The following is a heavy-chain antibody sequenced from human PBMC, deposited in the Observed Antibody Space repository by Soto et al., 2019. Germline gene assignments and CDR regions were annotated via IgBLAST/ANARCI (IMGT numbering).Heavy chain of an antibody. D-gene: IGHD1-7*01. J-gene: IGHJ4*02. CDR2: MSGSSSTT. CDR3: AKNQERELPRVIDF. V-gene: IGHV3-23*01. CDR1: GLTFSNYA. Sequence: GGSLRLSCATSGLTFSNYAMSWVRQAPGGGLEWVSSMSGSSSTTYYADSVRGRFTISRDRSKNTLYLQMSSLGAEDTALYYCAKNQERELPRVIDFWGQGTLVTVSS.